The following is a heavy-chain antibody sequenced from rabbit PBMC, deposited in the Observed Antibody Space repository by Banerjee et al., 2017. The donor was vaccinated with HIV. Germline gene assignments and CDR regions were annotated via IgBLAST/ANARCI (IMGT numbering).Heavy chain of an antibody. Sequence: QEQLVESGGGLVQPGASLTLTCKASGFSFSSGYYMCWVRQAPGKGLEWIGCIYTGDGNTYYASWAKGRFTISKTSSTTVTLQMTSLTAADTATYFCARAPDGTNYYYSRFNLWGQGTLVTVS. CDR1: GFSFSSGYY. CDR3: ARAPDGTNYYYSRFNL. J-gene: IGHJ4*01. D-gene: IGHD8-1*01. V-gene: IGHV1S45*01. CDR2: IYTGDGNT.